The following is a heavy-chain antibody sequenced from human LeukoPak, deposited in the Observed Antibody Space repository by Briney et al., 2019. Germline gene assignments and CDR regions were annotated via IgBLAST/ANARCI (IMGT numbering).Heavy chain of an antibody. Sequence: SETLSLTCTVSGGSISSGDYYWSWIRQPPGKGLEWIGYIYYSGSTYYNPSLKSRVTISVDTSKNQFSLKLSSVTAADTAVYYCASSASIIYDSSGYYRFDYWGQGTLVTVSS. CDR1: GGSISSGDYY. D-gene: IGHD3-22*01. CDR2: IYYSGST. CDR3: ASSASIIYDSSGYYRFDY. V-gene: IGHV4-30-4*01. J-gene: IGHJ4*02.